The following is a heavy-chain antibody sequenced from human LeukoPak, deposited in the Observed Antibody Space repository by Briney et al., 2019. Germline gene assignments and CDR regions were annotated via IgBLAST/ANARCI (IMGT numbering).Heavy chain of an antibody. Sequence: SETLSLTCTVSGGSISSYYWNWIRQPPGKGLEWIAYIYYSGNTNYNPSLKSRVTISVDTSKNQFSLKLSSVTAADTAVYYCARGRRHYYYYYYMDVWGKGTTVTVSS. J-gene: IGHJ6*03. CDR3: ARGRRHYYYYYYMDV. CDR2: IYYSGNT. V-gene: IGHV4-59*12. CDR1: GGSISSYY.